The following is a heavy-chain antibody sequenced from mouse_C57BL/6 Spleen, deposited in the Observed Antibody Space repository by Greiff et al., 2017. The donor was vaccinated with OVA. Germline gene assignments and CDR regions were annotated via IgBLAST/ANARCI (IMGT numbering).Heavy chain of an antibody. J-gene: IGHJ1*03. CDR3: ERSATVVAREYFEG. CDR1: GYAFTNYL. V-gene: IGHV1-54*01. CDR2: INPGSGGT. Sequence: QVQLQQSGAELVRPGTSVKVSCKASGYAFTNYLIEWVKQRPGQGLEWIGLINPGSGGTNYNEKFKGKATKTADKSSSTAYLQLSSLTSEDTAVYFCERSATVVAREYFEGWGTGTTVT. D-gene: IGHD1-1*01.